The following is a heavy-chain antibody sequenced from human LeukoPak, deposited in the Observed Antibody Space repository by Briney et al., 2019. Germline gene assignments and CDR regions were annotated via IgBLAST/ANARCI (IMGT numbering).Heavy chain of an antibody. J-gene: IGHJ4*02. Sequence: GGSLRLSCAASGFTFSVAWMNWVRQAPGKGLEWFGRIKSNTDGGATDYAAPVKDRFTISRNDSEKTWYLQMNSLKTEDTAVYYCITEPPGVVFWGQGTLVTVSS. V-gene: IGHV3-15*01. D-gene: IGHD7-27*01. CDR3: ITEPPGVVF. CDR1: GFTFSVAW. CDR2: IKSNTDGGAT.